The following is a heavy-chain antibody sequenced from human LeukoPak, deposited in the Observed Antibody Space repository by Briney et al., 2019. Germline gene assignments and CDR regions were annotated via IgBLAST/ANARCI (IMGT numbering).Heavy chain of an antibody. J-gene: IGHJ5*02. CDR3: ARAADIAAAALYNWFDP. Sequence: SETLSLTCAVYGGSFSGYYWSWIRQPPGKGLEWIGEINHSGSTNYNPSLKSRVTISVDTSKNQFPLKLSSVTAADTAVYYCARAADIAAAALYNWFDPWGQGTLVTVSS. D-gene: IGHD6-13*01. CDR1: GGSFSGYY. V-gene: IGHV4-34*01. CDR2: INHSGST.